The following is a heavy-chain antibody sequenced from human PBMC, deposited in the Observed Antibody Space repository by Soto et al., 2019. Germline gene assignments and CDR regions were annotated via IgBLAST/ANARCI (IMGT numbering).Heavy chain of an antibody. CDR1: GGSISSSNW. CDR2: IYHSGST. D-gene: IGHD6-13*01. Sequence: SGTLSLTCAVSGGSISSSNWWGWVRQPPGKGLERIGEIYHSGSTNYNLSLKSRVTISVDKSKNQFSLKLSSVTAADTAVYYCASCSSSWSNCYFDYWGQGTLVTVSS. V-gene: IGHV4-4*02. CDR3: ASCSSSWSNCYFDY. J-gene: IGHJ4*02.